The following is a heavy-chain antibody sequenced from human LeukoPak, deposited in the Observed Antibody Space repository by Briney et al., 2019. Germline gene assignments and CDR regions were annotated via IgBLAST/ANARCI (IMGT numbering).Heavy chain of an antibody. CDR3: ARGPTGTPGYFDY. Sequence: PSETLSLTCAVYGGSFSGYYWSWIRQPPGKGLEWIGEINHSGSTNYNPSLKSRVTISVDTSKNQFSLKLSSVTAADTAVYHCARGPTGTPGYFDYWGQGTLVTVSS. CDR1: GGSFSGYY. J-gene: IGHJ4*02. CDR2: INHSGST. D-gene: IGHD1-1*01. V-gene: IGHV4-34*01.